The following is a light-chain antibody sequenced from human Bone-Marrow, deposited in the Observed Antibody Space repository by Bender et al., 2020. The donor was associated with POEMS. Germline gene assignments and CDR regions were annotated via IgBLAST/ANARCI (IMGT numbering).Light chain of an antibody. Sequence: SSELTQPPSVSVSPGQTAIITCSGDLLRDNSASWYQQKPGQSPVLVIYQHTKRPSGIPERFSGSTSGDTATLTISGTQAMDEADYYCQACDSSTPYVFGTGTKVTVL. J-gene: IGLJ1*01. V-gene: IGLV3-1*01. CDR1: LLRDNS. CDR2: QHT. CDR3: QACDSSTPYV.